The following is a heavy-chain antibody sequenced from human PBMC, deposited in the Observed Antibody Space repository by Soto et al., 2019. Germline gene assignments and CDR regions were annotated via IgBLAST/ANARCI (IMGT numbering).Heavy chain of an antibody. CDR1: GFTFSSYA. J-gene: IGHJ1*01. Sequence: ESGGGVVQPGRSLRLSCAASGFTFSSYAMHWVRQAPGKGLEWVAVISYDGSNKYYADSVKGRFTISRDNSKNTLYLQMNSLRAEDTAVYYCARAPSIAAAGGRYFQHWGQGTLVTVSS. V-gene: IGHV3-30-3*01. CDR2: ISYDGSNK. D-gene: IGHD6-13*01. CDR3: ARAPSIAAAGGRYFQH.